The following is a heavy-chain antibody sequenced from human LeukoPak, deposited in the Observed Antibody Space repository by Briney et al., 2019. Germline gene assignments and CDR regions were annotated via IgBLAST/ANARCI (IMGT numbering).Heavy chain of an antibody. J-gene: IGHJ1*01. CDR3: ARRRGGYCSGGSCYLQRGYFQH. CDR2: IYHSGST. CDR1: GGSISSSNW. V-gene: IGHV4-4*02. D-gene: IGHD2-15*01. Sequence: SETLSLTCAVSGGSISSSNWWSWVRQPPGKGLGWIGEIYHSGSTNYNPSLKSRVTISVDTSKNQFSLKLSSVTAADTAVYYCARRRGGYCSGGSCYLQRGYFQHWGQGTLVTVSS.